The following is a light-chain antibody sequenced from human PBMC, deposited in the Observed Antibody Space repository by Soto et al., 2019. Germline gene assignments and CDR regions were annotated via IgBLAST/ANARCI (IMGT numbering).Light chain of an antibody. V-gene: IGKV1-39*01. CDR2: DAS. CDR1: QRIGNY. Sequence: DIPMTQSPSSLSASVGDRVTITCRASQRIGNYLNWYQQRPGKAPRILIYDASTLQSGVPSRFSGSGSETDFTLTISSLQPEDFATYYCQQSYNTPMYTFGQGTKLEIK. CDR3: QQSYNTPMYT. J-gene: IGKJ2*01.